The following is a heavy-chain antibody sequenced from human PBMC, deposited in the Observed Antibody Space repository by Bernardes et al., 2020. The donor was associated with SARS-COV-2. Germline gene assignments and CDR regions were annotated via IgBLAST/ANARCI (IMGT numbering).Heavy chain of an antibody. J-gene: IGHJ6*02. D-gene: IGHD2-8*02. V-gene: IGHV4-59*08. CDR1: GDSDKYYY. CDR2: VYYSGTT. CDR3: SRHAKDCAGGVCRTYYYYALDV. Sequence: LSLTCTVSGDSDKYYYWSWVRQPPGKGLEWIGYVYYSGTTNYSPSLKTRVTISIDTSRNQLSLRLTSVTAADTAVYYCSRHAKDCAGGVCRTYYYYALDVWGQGTTVTVSS.